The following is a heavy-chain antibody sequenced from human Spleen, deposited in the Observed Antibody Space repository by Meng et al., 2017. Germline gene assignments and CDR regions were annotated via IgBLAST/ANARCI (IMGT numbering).Heavy chain of an antibody. CDR3: ARFPRRGSYCSEF. J-gene: IGHJ4*02. CDR2: IIPIFGTA. Sequence: SVKVSCKASGGTFSSYAISWVRQAPGQGLEWMGGIIPIFGTANYAQKFQGRVTITADKSTSTAYMELSSLRSEDTAVYYCARFPRRGSYCSEFWGQGTVVTVSS. D-gene: IGHD1-26*01. CDR1: GGTFSSYA. V-gene: IGHV1-69*06.